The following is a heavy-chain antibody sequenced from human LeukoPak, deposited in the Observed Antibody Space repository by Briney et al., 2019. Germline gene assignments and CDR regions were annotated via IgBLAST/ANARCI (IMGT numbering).Heavy chain of an antibody. Sequence: GGSLRLSCAASGFTSSDYAMSWVRQAAGKGLEWVSGISDTGRRTYYTDSVKGRFTISRDDSKKTVYLQMDTLRAEDTAIYFCARHDSFIPFWGQGTLVTVSS. J-gene: IGHJ4*02. CDR1: GFTSSDYA. V-gene: IGHV3-23*01. D-gene: IGHD2-21*01. CDR3: ARHDSFIPF. CDR2: ISDTGRRT.